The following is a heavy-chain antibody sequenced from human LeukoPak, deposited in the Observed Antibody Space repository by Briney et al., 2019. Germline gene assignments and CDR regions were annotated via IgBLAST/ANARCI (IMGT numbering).Heavy chain of an antibody. CDR3: VKSYYDSTGYSGWFDP. Sequence: SETLSLTCTVSGGSISSGRDYWNWIRQPAGKGLEWIGRIYTSGTTHYNPSLKSRVTMSLDTSRNQVFLKLSSVTAADTAVYYCVKSYYDSTGYSGWFDPWGQGTLVTVSS. CDR1: GGSISSGRDY. D-gene: IGHD3-22*01. J-gene: IGHJ5*02. V-gene: IGHV4-61*02. CDR2: IYTSGTT.